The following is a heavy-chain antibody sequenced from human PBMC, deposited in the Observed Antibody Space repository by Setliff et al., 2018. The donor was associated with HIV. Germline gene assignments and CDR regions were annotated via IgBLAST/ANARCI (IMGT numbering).Heavy chain of an antibody. V-gene: IGHV4-34*01. CDR3: ARIFGDQGYYYGMDV. J-gene: IGHJ6*02. Sequence: PSETLSLTCAVYGGSFSDYYWTWIRQSPGKGLEWIGEINHSGSTNYNPSLKSRVTISVDTSKNQFSLKLSSVIAADTAVYYCARIFGDQGYYYGMDVWGQGTTVTVSS. CDR1: GGSFSDYY. CDR2: INHSGST. D-gene: IGHD3-3*01.